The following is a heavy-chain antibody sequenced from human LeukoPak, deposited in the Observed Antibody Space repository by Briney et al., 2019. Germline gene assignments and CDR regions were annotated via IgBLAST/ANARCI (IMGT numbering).Heavy chain of an antibody. J-gene: IGHJ4*02. V-gene: IGHV1-58*02. CDR1: GFTFTRSA. CDR2: IVVGSGNT. Sequence: GASVKVSCKASGFTFTRSAIQWVRQARGQRLEWLGWIVVGSGNTNYAQKFQERVTITRDMSTSTAYMELSSLRSEDTAVYYCAADSRYCDGDCYDYWGQGTLVTVSS. CDR3: AADSRYCDGDCYDY. D-gene: IGHD2-21*01.